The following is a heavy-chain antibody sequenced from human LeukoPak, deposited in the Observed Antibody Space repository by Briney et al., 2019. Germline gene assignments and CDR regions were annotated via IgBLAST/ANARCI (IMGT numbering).Heavy chain of an antibody. CDR2: IRSKAYGGTT. Sequence: GGSLRLSCTASGFTFGDYAMSWVRQAPGKGLEWVGFIRSKAYGGTTEYAASVKGRFTISRDDSKSIAYLQMNSLKTEDTAVYYCTREGATYYFDYWGQGTLVTVSS. J-gene: IGHJ4*02. V-gene: IGHV3-49*04. CDR1: GFTFGDYA. CDR3: TREGATYYFDY. D-gene: IGHD3-16*01.